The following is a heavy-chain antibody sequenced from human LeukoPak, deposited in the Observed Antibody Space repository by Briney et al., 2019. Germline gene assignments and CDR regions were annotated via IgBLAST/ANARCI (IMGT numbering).Heavy chain of an antibody. J-gene: IGHJ4*02. CDR1: GDSISIYY. Sequence: SETLSLTCTVSGDSISIYYWIWIRQSPGKGLEWIGYIYYSGSTSYNPSLKSRVTISVDTSKNQFSLKLTSVIAADTAVYYCARSYSFSGTYSAFYFDNWGQGALVTVSS. CDR3: ARSYSFSGTYSAFYFDN. D-gene: IGHD1-26*01. V-gene: IGHV4-59*01. CDR2: IYYSGST.